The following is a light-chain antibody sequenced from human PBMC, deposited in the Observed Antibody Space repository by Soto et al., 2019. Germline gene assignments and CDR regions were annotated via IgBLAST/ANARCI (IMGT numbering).Light chain of an antibody. CDR1: RSDVGGYNY. CDR2: EVS. Sequence: QSVLTQPASVSGSAGQSITISCTGTRSDVGGYNYVSWYQQHPGKAPKLMIYEVSNRPSGVSNRFSGSKSGNTASLTISGLQAEDEADYYCSSYTSSSTLYVFGTGTKVTVL. J-gene: IGLJ1*01. CDR3: SSYTSSSTLYV. V-gene: IGLV2-14*01.